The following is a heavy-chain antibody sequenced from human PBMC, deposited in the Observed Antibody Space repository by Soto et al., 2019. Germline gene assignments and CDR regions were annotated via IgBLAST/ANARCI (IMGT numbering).Heavy chain of an antibody. D-gene: IGHD6-6*01. CDR1: GYAFSICA. CDR3: VLGLSVAIELDV. V-gene: IGHV1-2*02. CDR2: INPNSGGT. Sequence: LVKGSCKTSGYAFSICAVRWVIQAPGQGLEWMGWINPNSGGTNYAQKFQGRVTMTSDTSITTAYMDLSRLRSDDTAVYYRVLGLSVAIELDVWGQGTTVTVSS. J-gene: IGHJ6*02.